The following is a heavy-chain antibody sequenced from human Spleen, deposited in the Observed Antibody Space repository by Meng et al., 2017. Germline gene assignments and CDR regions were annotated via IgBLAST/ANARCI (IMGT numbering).Heavy chain of an antibody. J-gene: IGHJ5*02. CDR3: ASGRFGWFDP. CDR2: IYYSGST. V-gene: IGHV4-34*09. Sequence: QCQEWGPGLLKPSDTLSLTCAVCGGSSSGYYWSWIRQPPGKGLEWIGYIYYSGSTYYNPSLKSRDTISVDTSKNQFSLKLSSVTAADTAVYYCASGRFGWFDPWGQGTLVTVSS. D-gene: IGHD3-16*01. CDR1: GGSSSGYY.